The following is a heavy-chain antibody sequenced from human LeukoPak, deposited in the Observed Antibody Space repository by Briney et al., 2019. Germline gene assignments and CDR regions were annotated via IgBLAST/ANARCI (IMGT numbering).Heavy chain of an antibody. J-gene: IGHJ5*02. Sequence: GGSLRLSCAASGFTVSSNYMSWVRQAPGKGLGWVSVIYSGGSTSYADSMKGQFTISRDSSKNTLYLQMNSLRAEDTAVYYCARGFWSGYYYNWFDPWGQGTLVTVSS. CDR2: IYSGGST. D-gene: IGHD3-3*01. V-gene: IGHV3-66*02. CDR3: ARGFWSGYYYNWFDP. CDR1: GFTVSSNY.